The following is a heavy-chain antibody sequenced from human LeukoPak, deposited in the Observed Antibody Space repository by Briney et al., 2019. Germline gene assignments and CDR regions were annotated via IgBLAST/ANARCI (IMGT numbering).Heavy chain of an antibody. CDR3: ARGNNYGSGSLFYG. J-gene: IGHJ4*02. Sequence: ASVKVSCKTSGYTFSEYYIYWVRQAPGQGLEWMGWIDPSTGGTNYAQNFQGRVTMTRDTSTTTVYMELSSLKPDDTAVYHCARGNNYGSGSLFYGWGQGTLVTVSS. CDR1: GYTFSEYY. V-gene: IGHV1-2*02. D-gene: IGHD3-10*01. CDR2: IDPSTGGT.